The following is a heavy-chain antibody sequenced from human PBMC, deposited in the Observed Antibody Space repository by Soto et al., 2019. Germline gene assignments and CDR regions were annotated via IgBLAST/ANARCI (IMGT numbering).Heavy chain of an antibody. CDR3: ASTLPSGTSAWFGDAFDI. CDR1: GYTSTSYG. D-gene: IGHD3-10*01. CDR2: ISAYNGNT. V-gene: IGHV1-18*01. Sequence: ASVKVSCKASGYTSTSYGISWVRQAPGQGLEWMGWISAYNGNTNYAQKLQGRVTMTTDTSTSTAYMELRSLRSDDTAVYYCASTLPSGTSAWFGDAFDIWGQGTMVTVSS. J-gene: IGHJ3*02.